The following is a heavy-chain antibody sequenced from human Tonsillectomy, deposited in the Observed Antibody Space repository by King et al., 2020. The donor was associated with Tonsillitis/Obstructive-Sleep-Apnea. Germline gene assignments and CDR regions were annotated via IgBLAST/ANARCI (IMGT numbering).Heavy chain of an antibody. Sequence: QLQESGPGLVKPSETLSLTCTVSGGSISSYYWSWIRQPPGKGLEWIGYIYYSGSTNYNPSLKSRVTISVETSKNQFSLKLSSLTAADTAVYHCARVGATTGWFAPWGQGTLVTVSS. CDR1: GGSISSYY. CDR2: IYYSGST. J-gene: IGHJ5*02. V-gene: IGHV4-59*01. CDR3: ARVGATTGWFAP. D-gene: IGHD1-26*01.